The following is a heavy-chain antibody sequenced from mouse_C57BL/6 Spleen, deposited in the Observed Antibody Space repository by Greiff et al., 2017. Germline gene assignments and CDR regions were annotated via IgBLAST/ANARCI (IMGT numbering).Heavy chain of an antibody. Sequence: QVQLKQPGAELVKPGASVKLSCKASGYTFTSYWMHWVKQRPGRGLEWIGRIDPNSGGTKYNEKFKSKATLTVDKPSSTAYMQLISLTSEDSAVYYCATAIYYGNSMDYWGQGTSVTVSS. V-gene: IGHV1-72*01. CDR2: IDPNSGGT. CDR1: GYTFTSYW. CDR3: ATAIYYGNSMDY. D-gene: IGHD2-1*01. J-gene: IGHJ4*01.